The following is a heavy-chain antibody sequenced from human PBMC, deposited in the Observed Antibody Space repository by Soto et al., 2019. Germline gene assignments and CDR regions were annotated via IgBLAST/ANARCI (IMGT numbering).Heavy chain of an antibody. V-gene: IGHV1-69*01. J-gene: IGHJ6*02. Sequence: QVQLVQSGAEVKKPGSSVKVSCKASGGTFSNYAISWVRQAPGQGLEWMGGIIPIFGTANYAQKFQGRVTITADESTSTAYMELSSLRSEDTAVYYCARAGTWLQHTTYYYYGMDVWGQGTTVTVSS. CDR3: ARAGTWLQHTTYYYYGMDV. CDR1: GGTFSNYA. D-gene: IGHD5-12*01. CDR2: IIPIFGTA.